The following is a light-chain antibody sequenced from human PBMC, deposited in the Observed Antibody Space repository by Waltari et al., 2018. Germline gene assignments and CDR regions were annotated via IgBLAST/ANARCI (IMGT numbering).Light chain of an antibody. CDR3: QTWATGIRV. CDR2: LNSDGSH. V-gene: IGLV4-69*01. CDR1: SGHSSHA. Sequence: QLVLTQSPSASASLGASVKLTCTLSSGHSSHAIAWHQQQPEKGPRDLMRLNSDGSHTKGAGIPDRFSGSSSGAERYLTISSLQSEDEADYYCQTWATGIRVFGGGTKLTVL. J-gene: IGLJ2*01.